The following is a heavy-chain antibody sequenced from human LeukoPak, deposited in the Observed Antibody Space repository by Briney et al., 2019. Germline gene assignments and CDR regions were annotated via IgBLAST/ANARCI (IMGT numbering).Heavy chain of an antibody. CDR1: GGSISSYY. CDR3: ARHGKRAFDI. D-gene: IGHD1-26*01. V-gene: IGHV4-59*08. CDR2: IYYTGST. J-gene: IGHJ3*02. Sequence: SETLSLTCTVSGGSISSYYWSWIRQPPGKGLEWIGYIYYTGSTNYNPSLKSRVTISVDTSKNQFSLKLSSVTAADSAVYYCARHGKRAFDIWGQGTMVTVSS.